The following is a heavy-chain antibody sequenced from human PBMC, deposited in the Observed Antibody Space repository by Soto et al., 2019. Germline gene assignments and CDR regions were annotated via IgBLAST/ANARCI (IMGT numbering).Heavy chain of an antibody. CDR2: IIPILGIA. V-gene: IGHV1-69*02. CDR3: ASPVQYSSGWYGDDAFDI. D-gene: IGHD6-19*01. CDR1: GGTFSSYT. Sequence: QVQLVQSGAEVKKPGSSVKVSCKASGGTFSSYTISWVRQAPGQGLEWMGRIIPILGIANYAQKFQGRVTITEDKSTSTADMELSSLRSEDTAVYYCASPVQYSSGWYGDDAFDIWGQGTMVTVSS. J-gene: IGHJ3*02.